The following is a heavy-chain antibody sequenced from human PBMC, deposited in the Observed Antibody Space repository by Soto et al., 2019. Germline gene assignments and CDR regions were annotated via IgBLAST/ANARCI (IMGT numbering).Heavy chain of an antibody. CDR3: ASGARENYYDSSGVPPYGDGMYV. D-gene: IGHD3-22*01. J-gene: IGHJ6*02. CDR1: GYTFTSYY. V-gene: IGHV1-46*01. Sequence: ASVKVSCKASGYTFTSYYMHRVRQAPGQGLEWMGIINPSGGSTSYAQKFQGRVTITRDASTSTVYMELSSLRSEDTAVYYCASGARENYYDSSGVPPYGDGMYVWGQGTTVTGSS. CDR2: INPSGGST.